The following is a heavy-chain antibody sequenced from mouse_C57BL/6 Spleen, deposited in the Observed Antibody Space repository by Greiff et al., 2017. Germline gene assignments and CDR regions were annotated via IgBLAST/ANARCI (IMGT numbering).Heavy chain of an antibody. CDR3: ASSCGPAYDC. V-gene: IGHV1-52*01. J-gene: IGHJ2*01. CDR1: GYTFTSYW. Sequence: VQLQQPGAELVRPGSSVKLSCKASGYTFTSYWMHWVKQRPIQGLEWIGNIDPSDSETHYNQKFKDKATLTVDKSSSTAYMQLSSLTSEDSTVYYCASSCGPAYDCRGQGTTLTVSS. D-gene: IGHD6-5*01. CDR2: IDPSDSET.